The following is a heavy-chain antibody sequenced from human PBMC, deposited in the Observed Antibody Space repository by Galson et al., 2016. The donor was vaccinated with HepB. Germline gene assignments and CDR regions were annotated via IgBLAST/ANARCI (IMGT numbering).Heavy chain of an antibody. Sequence: SETLSLTCTVSAGSVSSGGYYWGWIRQPPGKGLEWIGDIPQSGITNYNPSLKSRVPISLDTSQNQFSLSLSSVTAADTAVYFCRRSHGGYWDQGTLVTVPS. J-gene: IGHJ4*02. CDR2: IPQSGIT. CDR1: AGSVSSGGYY. D-gene: IGHD1-14*01. V-gene: IGHV4-61*08. CDR3: RRSHGGY.